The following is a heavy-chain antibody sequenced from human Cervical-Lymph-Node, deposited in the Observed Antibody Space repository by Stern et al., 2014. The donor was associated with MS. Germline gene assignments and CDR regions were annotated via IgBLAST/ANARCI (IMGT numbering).Heavy chain of an antibody. CDR1: GYTFTSYA. V-gene: IGHV7-4-1*02. Sequence: MQLVESGSELKKPGASVKVSCKASGYTFTSYAMNWVRQAPGQGLEWMGWINTNTGNPTYAPGFTGRFVFSLDTSVSTAYLQISSLKAEDTAVYYCATLGIAARHYYYYGMDVWGQGTTVTVSS. D-gene: IGHD6-6*01. CDR2: INTNTGNP. J-gene: IGHJ6*02. CDR3: ATLGIAARHYYYYGMDV.